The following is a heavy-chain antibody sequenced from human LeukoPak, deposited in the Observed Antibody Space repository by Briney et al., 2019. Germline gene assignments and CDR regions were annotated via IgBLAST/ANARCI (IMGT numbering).Heavy chain of an antibody. CDR2: VSAYNGNT. Sequence: ASVKVSCKASGYTFTSYGISWVRQAPGQGLEWVGWVSAYNGNTNYAQKLQGRVTMTTDTSTSTAYMELRSLRSDDTAVYYCARDMDVGATFDYWGQGTLVTVSS. CDR1: GYTFTSYG. V-gene: IGHV1-18*01. CDR3: ARDMDVGATFDY. D-gene: IGHD1-26*01. J-gene: IGHJ4*02.